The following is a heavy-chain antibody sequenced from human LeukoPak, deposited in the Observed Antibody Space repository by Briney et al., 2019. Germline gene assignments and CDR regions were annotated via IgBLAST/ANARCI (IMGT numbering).Heavy chain of an antibody. V-gene: IGHV4-34*01. CDR3: ARGANERYFDWLYDAFDV. J-gene: IGHJ3*01. Sequence: PSETLSLTCGVYGESFSGYYWSWIRQPPGKGLEWIGEINHSGSTNYNPSLESRVTISVETSKSQFSLKLSSVTAADTAVYYCARGANERYFDWLYDAFDVWGQGTMVTVSS. CDR2: INHSGST. D-gene: IGHD3-9*01. CDR1: GESFSGYY.